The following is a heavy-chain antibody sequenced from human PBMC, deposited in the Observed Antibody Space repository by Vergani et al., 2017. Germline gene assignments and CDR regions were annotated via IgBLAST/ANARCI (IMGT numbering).Heavy chain of an antibody. D-gene: IGHD2-21*01. Sequence: HVHMVVSGGGVVQPGRSLSLSCAASGFTFSSYGMHWVRQAPGKGLEWGAVISSDGSNKYYADAVKGRFTISRDNAKTTLYLQMNRLRAEDTAVYYCAKDHPVASYCGGECYSGTLDPWGQGTLVTVSS. CDR2: ISSDGSNK. J-gene: IGHJ5*02. CDR3: AKDHPVASYCGGECYSGTLDP. CDR1: GFTFSSYG. V-gene: IGHV3-30*18.